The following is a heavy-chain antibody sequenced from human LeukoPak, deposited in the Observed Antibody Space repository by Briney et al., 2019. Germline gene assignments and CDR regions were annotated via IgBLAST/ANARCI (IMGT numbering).Heavy chain of an antibody. CDR1: GFTFSSYA. J-gene: IGHJ4*02. D-gene: IGHD3-22*01. CDR3: AKGISSGYYYSFDY. Sequence: GGSLRLSCAASGFTFSSYAMSWVRQAPGKGLEWVSFIRYDGSNEYYADSVRGRFTISRDNSKNTLYLQMNSLRAEDTAVYYCAKGISSGYYYSFDYWGQGTLVTVSS. CDR2: IRYDGSNE. V-gene: IGHV3-30*02.